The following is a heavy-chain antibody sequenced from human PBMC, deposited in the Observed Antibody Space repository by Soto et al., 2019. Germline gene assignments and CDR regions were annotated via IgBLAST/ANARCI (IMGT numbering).Heavy chain of an antibody. CDR2: IYHSGST. CDR1: GGSISSSNW. J-gene: IGHJ5*02. D-gene: IGHD4-17*01. V-gene: IGHV4-4*02. CDR3: ARVWTTVTNWFDP. Sequence: PSETLSLTCAVSGGSISSSNWWSWVRQPPGKGLEWIGEIYHSGSTNYNPSLKSRVTISVDKSKNQFSLKLSSVTAADTAVYYCARVWTTVTNWFDPWGQGTLVTVLL.